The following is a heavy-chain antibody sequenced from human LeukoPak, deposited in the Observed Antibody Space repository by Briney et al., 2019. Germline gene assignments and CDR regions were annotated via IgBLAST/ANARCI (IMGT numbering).Heavy chain of an antibody. CDR2: ISSSGSTI. Sequence: QAGGSLRLSCAASGFTFSSYEMNWVRQAPGKGLEWVSYISSSGSTIYYADSVKGRFTISRDNAKNSLFLQMNSLRAEDTAVYYCARVEEAAAFNPWGQGTLVTVSS. J-gene: IGHJ5*02. CDR1: GFTFSSYE. CDR3: ARVEEAAAFNP. D-gene: IGHD6-13*01. V-gene: IGHV3-48*03.